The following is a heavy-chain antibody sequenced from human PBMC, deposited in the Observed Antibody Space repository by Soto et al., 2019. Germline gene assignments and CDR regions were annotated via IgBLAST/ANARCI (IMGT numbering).Heavy chain of an antibody. CDR2: INPNSGGT. V-gene: IGHV1-2*02. Sequence: ASVKVSCKASGYTFSGYYIHWLRQAPGQGLEWMGWINPNSGGTNYAQKFQGRVTVTRDTPTSTAYMELSRLTSDDTAVYYCARSLTEGYCTVTGCYTRPLYGMDVWGQGTTVTVSS. CDR3: ARSLTEGYCTVTGCYTRPLYGMDV. J-gene: IGHJ6*02. CDR1: GYTFSGYY. D-gene: IGHD2-2*02.